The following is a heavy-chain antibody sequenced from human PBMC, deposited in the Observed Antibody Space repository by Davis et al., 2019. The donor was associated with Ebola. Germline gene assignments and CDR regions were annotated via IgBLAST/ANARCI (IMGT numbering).Heavy chain of an antibody. J-gene: IGHJ4*02. CDR2: ISSDSDYI. Sequence: PGGSLRFSCAASGFTFSTYSMSWVRQAPGKGLEWVSSISSDSDYIYYADSAKGRFTISRDNAKNSLYLQMNSLRADDTAVYYCARGALWYYFDYWGQGTLVTVSS. V-gene: IGHV3-21*01. D-gene: IGHD3-10*01. CDR3: ARGALWYYFDY. CDR1: GFTFSTYS.